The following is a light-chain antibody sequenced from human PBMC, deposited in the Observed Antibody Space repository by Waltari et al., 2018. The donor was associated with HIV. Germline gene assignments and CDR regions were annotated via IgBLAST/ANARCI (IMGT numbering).Light chain of an antibody. CDR1: SSDIGGYKY. CDR3: SSYTTSSTWV. V-gene: IGLV2-14*01. J-gene: IGLJ3*02. CDR2: EVS. Sequence: QSALTQPASVSGSPGQSITISCTGTSSDIGGYKYVSWYQQQPGKAPKLMISEVSNRPSGVSNRFAGSKSGNTASLPISGLQAEDEADYYCSSYTTSSTWVFGGGTKLTVL.